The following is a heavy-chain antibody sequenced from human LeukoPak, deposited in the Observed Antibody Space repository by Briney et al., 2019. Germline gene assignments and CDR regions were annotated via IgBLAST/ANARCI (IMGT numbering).Heavy chain of an antibody. CDR3: ARDTNYVSGGVLGY. J-gene: IGHJ4*02. CDR1: GFTFSSYG. CDR2: KRYDGSNK. Sequence: GRSLRLSCAASGFTFSSYGMHWVRQAPGKGLEWVAVKRYDGSNKYYADSVKGRFTISRDNSKNTLYLQMNSLRAEDTAVYYCARDTNYVSGGVLGYWGQGTLVTVSS. V-gene: IGHV3-33*01. D-gene: IGHD3-16*01.